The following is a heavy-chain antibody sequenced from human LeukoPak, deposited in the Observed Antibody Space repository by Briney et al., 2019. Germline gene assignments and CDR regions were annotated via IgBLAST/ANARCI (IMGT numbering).Heavy chain of an antibody. V-gene: IGHV1-2*02. D-gene: IGHD2-2*01. CDR1: GGTFSSYA. CDR3: AAGYCSSTSCPLLDY. CDR2: INPNSGGT. J-gene: IGHJ4*02. Sequence: ASVKVSCKASGGTFSSYAISWVRQAPGQGLEWMGWINPNSGGTNYAQKFQGRVTMTRDTSISTAYMELSRLRSDDTAVYYCAAGYCSSTSCPLLDYWGQGTLVTVSS.